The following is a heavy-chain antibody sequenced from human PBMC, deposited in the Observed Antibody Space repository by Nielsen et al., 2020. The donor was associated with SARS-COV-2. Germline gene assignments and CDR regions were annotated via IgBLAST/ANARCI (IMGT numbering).Heavy chain of an antibody. CDR1: GFTFSSYG. J-gene: IGHJ6*02. D-gene: IGHD6-6*01. V-gene: IGHV3-30*18. Sequence: GGSLRLSCAASGFTFSSYGMHWVRQAPGKGLEWVAVISYDGSNKYYADSVKGRFTISRDNSKNTLYLQMNSLRAEDTAVYYCAKDRGIAARNYYYGMDVWGQGTTVTVSS. CDR2: ISYDGSNK. CDR3: AKDRGIAARNYYYGMDV.